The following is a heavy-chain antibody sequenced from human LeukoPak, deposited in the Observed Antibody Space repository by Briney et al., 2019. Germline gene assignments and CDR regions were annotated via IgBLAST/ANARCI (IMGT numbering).Heavy chain of an antibody. D-gene: IGHD3-9*01. Sequence: GASVKVSCKASGYTFTYYYMHWVRQAPGQGLEWMGWINPNSGGTNHAQKFQGRVTMTRDTSISTAYMELSRLRSDDTAVYYCARVPFDWLSQFDPWGQGTLVTVSS. CDR1: GYTFTYYY. J-gene: IGHJ5*02. V-gene: IGHV1-2*02. CDR3: ARVPFDWLSQFDP. CDR2: INPNSGGT.